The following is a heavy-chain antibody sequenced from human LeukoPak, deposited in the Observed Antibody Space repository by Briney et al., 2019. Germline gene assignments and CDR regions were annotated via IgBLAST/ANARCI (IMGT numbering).Heavy chain of an antibody. V-gene: IGHV4-59*01. Sequence: SETLSLTCTVSGVSISSYYWTWIRQAPGKGLEWMGYIHYSGNTNYNPSPRSRVIISIYTPENQFSLNLKSVTAADTAVYYCAGGYSSGWYANWGQGTLVTVSS. CDR2: IHYSGNT. CDR1: GVSISSYY. D-gene: IGHD6-19*01. CDR3: AGGYSSGWYAN. J-gene: IGHJ4*02.